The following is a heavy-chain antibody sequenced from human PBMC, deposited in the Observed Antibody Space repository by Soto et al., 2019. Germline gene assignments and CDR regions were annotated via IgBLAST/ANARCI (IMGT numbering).Heavy chain of an antibody. Sequence: SETLSLTCTVCGGSISSSSYYWGWIRQPPGKGLEWIGSIYYSGSTYYNPSLKSRVTISVDTSKNQFSLKLSSVTAADTAVYYCARIVVVITELLDYWGQGTLVTVS. D-gene: IGHD3-22*01. CDR1: GGSISSSSYY. CDR3: ARIVVVITELLDY. CDR2: IYYSGST. J-gene: IGHJ4*02. V-gene: IGHV4-39*01.